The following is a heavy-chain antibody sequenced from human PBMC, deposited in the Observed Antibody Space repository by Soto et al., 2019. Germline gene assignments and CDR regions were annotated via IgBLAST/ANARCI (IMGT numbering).Heavy chain of an antibody. CDR1: GFSLSTNGIG. J-gene: IGHJ4*02. D-gene: IGHD2-21*01. Sequence: QITLKESGPTLVKPTQTLTLTCTFSGFSLSTNGIGVGWIRQPPGKALEWLALIHWDDDRRYSPSLESRLTITKDTSKNQVVLTVANVDPVDTATYYCAQGHCGQNCYPIHFDNWGQGTLVTVSS. CDR3: AQGHCGQNCYPIHFDN. V-gene: IGHV2-5*02. CDR2: IHWDDDR.